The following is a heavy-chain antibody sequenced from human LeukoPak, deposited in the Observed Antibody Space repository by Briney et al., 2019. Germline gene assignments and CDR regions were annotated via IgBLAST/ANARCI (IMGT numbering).Heavy chain of an antibody. CDR1: GGTFSSYA. Sequence: SVKVSCKASGGTFSSYAISWVRQAPGQGLEWMGGIIPIFGTANYAQKFQGRVAITADKSTSTAYMELSSLRSEDTAVYYCASSSGSSGSSDAFDIWGQGTMVTVSS. J-gene: IGHJ3*02. V-gene: IGHV1-69*06. CDR3: ASSSGSSGSSDAFDI. CDR2: IIPIFGTA. D-gene: IGHD3-22*01.